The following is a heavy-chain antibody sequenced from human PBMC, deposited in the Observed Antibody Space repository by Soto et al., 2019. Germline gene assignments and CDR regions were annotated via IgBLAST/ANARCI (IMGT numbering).Heavy chain of an antibody. CDR3: ARDITPDLGAPYYYYGMDV. J-gene: IGHJ6*02. CDR2: ISAYNGNT. Sequence: GASVKVSCKASGYTFTSYGISWVRQAPGQGLEWMGWISAYNGNTNYAQKLQGRVTMTTDTSTSTAYMELRSLRSDDTAVYYCARDITPDLGAPYYYYGMDVWGQGTTVTVSS. D-gene: IGHD1-26*01. CDR1: GYTFTSYG. V-gene: IGHV1-18*01.